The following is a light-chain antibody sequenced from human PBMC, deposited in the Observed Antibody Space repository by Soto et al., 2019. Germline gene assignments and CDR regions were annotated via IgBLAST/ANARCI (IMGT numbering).Light chain of an antibody. CDR1: QTISSY. CDR3: QQSYSTPPLT. V-gene: IGKV1-39*01. CDR2: AAS. J-gene: IGKJ1*01. Sequence: DIQMTQSPSSLSASVGDRVTITCRARQTISSYLNWYQQKPGKAPKLLIYAASSLQSGVPSRFSGSGSGTDFTLTISSLQPEDFATYYCQQSYSTPPLTFGQGTKVEIK.